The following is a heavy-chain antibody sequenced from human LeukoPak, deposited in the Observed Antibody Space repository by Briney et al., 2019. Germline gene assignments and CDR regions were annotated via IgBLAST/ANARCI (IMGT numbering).Heavy chain of an antibody. CDR3: ARYYYDSSGYDY. CDR2: INSDGSST. J-gene: IGHJ4*02. D-gene: IGHD3-22*01. V-gene: IGHV3-74*01. Sequence: GGSLRLSCAASGFTFSNYGMHWVRQAPGKGLEWVSRINSDGSSTSYADSVKGRFTISRDNAKNTLYLQMNSLRAEDTAVYYCARYYYDSSGYDYWGQGTLVTVSS. CDR1: GFTFSNYG.